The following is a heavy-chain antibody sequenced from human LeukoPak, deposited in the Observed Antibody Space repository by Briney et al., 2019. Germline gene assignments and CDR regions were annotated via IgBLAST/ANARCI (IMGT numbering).Heavy chain of an antibody. V-gene: IGHV3-30*04. CDR3: ASAVAIQDTDDAFDT. Sequence: GGSLRLSCAASGFTFSSYAMHWVRQAPGKGLEWVAVISYDGSNKYYADSVKGRFTISRDNSKNTLYLQMNSLRAEDTAVYYCASAVAIQDTDDAFDTWGQGTMVTVSS. J-gene: IGHJ3*02. CDR2: ISYDGSNK. CDR1: GFTFSSYA. D-gene: IGHD6-19*01.